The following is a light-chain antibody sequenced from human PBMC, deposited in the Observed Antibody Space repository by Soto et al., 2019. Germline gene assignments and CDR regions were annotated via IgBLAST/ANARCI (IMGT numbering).Light chain of an antibody. V-gene: IGKV3-15*01. CDR2: GAS. CDR3: QQYDTWPSIT. CDR1: QSVRTK. J-gene: IGKJ5*01. Sequence: EIVTTQSPATLSVSPGQAATLSCRACQSVRTKLAWYQQKAGQALRLLIYGASTRASGVSDRFSGSGSGTEYTLTISRLQSEDFAVYYCQQYDTWPSITFGQGTRLEI.